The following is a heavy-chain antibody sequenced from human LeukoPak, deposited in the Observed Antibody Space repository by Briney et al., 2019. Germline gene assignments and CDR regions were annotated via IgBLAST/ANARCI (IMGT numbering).Heavy chain of an antibody. Sequence: PGGSLRLSCAASGFSLSSYSMNWVRQAPGKGLEWVSSITISSNFIYYADSVKGRFTISRDNAKSSLFLQMDSMSAEDTAVYFCARAGHGDGFLSGYSSFGMDVWGQGTTVTVSS. CDR3: ARAGHGDGFLSGYSSFGMDV. V-gene: IGHV3-21*01. D-gene: IGHD3/OR15-3a*01. J-gene: IGHJ6*02. CDR1: GFSLSSYS. CDR2: ITISSNFI.